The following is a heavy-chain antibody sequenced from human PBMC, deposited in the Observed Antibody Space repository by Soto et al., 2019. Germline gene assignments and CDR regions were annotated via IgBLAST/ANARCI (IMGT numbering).Heavy chain of an antibody. CDR2: IYYSGST. CDR3: ERVGILTGYPGNWFDP. V-gene: IGHV4-61*01. CDR1: GGSVSSGSYY. D-gene: IGHD3-9*01. J-gene: IGHJ5*02. Sequence: SETLSLTCTVSGGSVSSGSYYWSWIRQPPGKGLEWIGYIYYSGSTNYNPSLKSRVTISVDTSKNQFSLKLSSVTAADMAVYYCERVGILTGYPGNWFDPWGQGTLVTVSS.